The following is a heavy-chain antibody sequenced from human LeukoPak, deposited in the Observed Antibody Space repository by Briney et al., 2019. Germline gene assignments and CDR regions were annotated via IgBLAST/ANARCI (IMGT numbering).Heavy chain of an antibody. Sequence: GGSLRLSCAASGSTFSSYSMNWVRQAPGKGLEWVSSISSSSSYIYYADSVKGRFTISRDNAKNSLYLQMNSLRAEDTAVYYCARGAHDFWSGYSKGYFDYWGQGTLVTVSS. CDR2: ISSSSSYI. CDR1: GSTFSSYS. D-gene: IGHD3-3*01. CDR3: ARGAHDFWSGYSKGYFDY. V-gene: IGHV3-21*01. J-gene: IGHJ4*02.